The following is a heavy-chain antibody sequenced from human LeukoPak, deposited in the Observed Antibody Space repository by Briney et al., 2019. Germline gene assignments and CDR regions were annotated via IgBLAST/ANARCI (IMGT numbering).Heavy chain of an antibody. CDR1: GYSFTSYW. V-gene: IGHV5-51*01. D-gene: IGHD5-18*01. CDR2: IYPGDSDT. Sequence: TGESLKISCKGSGYSFTSYWIGWVRPMPGKGLEWMGIIYPGDSDTRYSPSFQGQVTISADKSTSTAYLQWSSLKASDTAMYYCARHWVTSGYKAPDYWGQGTLVTVSS. CDR3: ARHWVTSGYKAPDY. J-gene: IGHJ4*02.